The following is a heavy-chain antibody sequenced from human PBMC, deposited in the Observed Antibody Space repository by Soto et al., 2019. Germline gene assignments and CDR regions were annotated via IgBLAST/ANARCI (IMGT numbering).Heavy chain of an antibody. Sequence: GGSLRLSCAASGFTFSSYAMSWVRQAPGKGLEWVSGISDSGGSTYYADSVKGRFTISRDNSKNTVFLQMSSLRAEDTAVYYCAKDKGYYASSGYYFRGGFDIWGQGTMVTVS. CDR3: AKDKGYYASSGYYFRGGFDI. J-gene: IGHJ3*02. D-gene: IGHD3-22*01. CDR1: GFTFSSYA. V-gene: IGHV3-23*01. CDR2: ISDSGGST.